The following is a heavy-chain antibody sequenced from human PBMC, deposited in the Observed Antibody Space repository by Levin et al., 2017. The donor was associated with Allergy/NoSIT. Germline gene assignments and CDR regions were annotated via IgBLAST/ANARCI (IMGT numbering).Heavy chain of an antibody. V-gene: IGHV3-48*03. CDR2: ISSSGSTI. CDR3: ARASRRDYYDSSGPNWFDP. J-gene: IGHJ5*02. D-gene: IGHD3-22*01. CDR1: GFTFSSYE. Sequence: GGSLRLSCAASGFTFSSYEMNWVRQAPGKGLEWVSYISSSGSTIYYADSVKGRFTISRDNAKNSLYLQMNSLRAEDTAVYYCARASRRDYYDSSGPNWFDPWGQGTLVTVSS.